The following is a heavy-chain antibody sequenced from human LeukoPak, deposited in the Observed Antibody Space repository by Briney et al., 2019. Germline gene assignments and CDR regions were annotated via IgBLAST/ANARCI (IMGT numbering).Heavy chain of an antibody. CDR2: IKSKTDGGTT. CDR1: GFTFSNYG. J-gene: IGHJ4*02. Sequence: GGSLRLSCAASGFTFSNYGMNWVRQAPGKGLEWVGRIKSKTDGGTTDYAAPVKGRFTISRDDSKNTLYLQMNSLKTEDTAVYYCTTGDCSGGSCSFPFDYWGQGTLVTVSS. D-gene: IGHD2-15*01. V-gene: IGHV3-15*01. CDR3: TTGDCSGGSCSFPFDY.